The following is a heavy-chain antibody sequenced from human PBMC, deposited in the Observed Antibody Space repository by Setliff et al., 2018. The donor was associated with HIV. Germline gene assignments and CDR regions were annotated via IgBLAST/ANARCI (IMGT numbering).Heavy chain of an antibody. CDR1: GRTFSDLW. V-gene: IGHV3-15*01. J-gene: IGHJ4*02. CDR3: ATGNARPD. Sequence: GGSLRLSCTASGRTFSDLWMSWVRQAPGRGLEWVGRIKSKTDGGTTDYAAPVKGRFTISRDDSKNTLYLQMNSLKSDDTAVYYCATGNARPDWGQGTLVTVSS. CDR2: IKSKTDGGTT.